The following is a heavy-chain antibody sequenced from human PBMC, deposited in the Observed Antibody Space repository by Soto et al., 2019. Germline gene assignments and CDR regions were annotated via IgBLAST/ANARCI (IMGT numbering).Heavy chain of an antibody. V-gene: IGHV4-34*01. Sequence: PSETLSLTCAVYGGSFSGYYWSWIRQPPGKGLEWIGEINHSVSTNYNPSLKSRVTISVDTSKNQFSLKLSSVTAADTAVYYCARGWTQASGFDYWGQGTLVTVSS. J-gene: IGHJ4*02. CDR1: GGSFSGYY. D-gene: IGHD6-25*01. CDR3: ARGWTQASGFDY. CDR2: INHSVST.